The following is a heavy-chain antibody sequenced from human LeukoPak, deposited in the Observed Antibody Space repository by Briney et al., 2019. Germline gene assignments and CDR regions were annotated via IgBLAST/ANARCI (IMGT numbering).Heavy chain of an antibody. Sequence: GGSLRLSCAASGFTFTDHAMSWVRQTPDKGLEWVSSIHAGGGSTLYADSMKGRFTISRDNAKNSLYLQMNSLRAEDTAVYYCARDVGENSSGWYLSYYYGMGVWGQGTTVTVSS. J-gene: IGHJ6*02. CDR2: IHAGGGST. V-gene: IGHV3-23*01. D-gene: IGHD6-19*01. CDR1: GFTFTDHA. CDR3: ARDVGENSSGWYLSYYYGMGV.